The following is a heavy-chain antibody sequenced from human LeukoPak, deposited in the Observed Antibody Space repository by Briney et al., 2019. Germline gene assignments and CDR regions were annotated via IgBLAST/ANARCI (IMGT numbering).Heavy chain of an antibody. D-gene: IGHD3-22*01. CDR3: ASYDSFGAFDI. J-gene: IGHJ3*02. V-gene: IGHV1-69*05. CDR2: IIPIFGTA. CDR1: GGTFSSYA. Sequence: GASVKVSCKASGGTFSSYAISWVRQAPGQGLEWMGRIIPIFGTANYAQKFQGRVTITTDESTSTAYMELSRLRSEDTAVYYCASYDSFGAFDIWGQGTMVTVSS.